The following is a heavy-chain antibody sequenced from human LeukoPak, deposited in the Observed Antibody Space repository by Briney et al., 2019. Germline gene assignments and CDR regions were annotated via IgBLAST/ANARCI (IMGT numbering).Heavy chain of an antibody. CDR1: GGSFRGYY. CDR2: INHSGGT. Sequence: SETLSLTCAVYGGSFRGYYWSWIRQPPGKGLEWIGEINHSGGTNYNPSLKSRVTISVDTSKNQFSLKLSSVTAADTAVYYCARGTRIAVAGTGYNWFDPWGQGTLVTVSS. J-gene: IGHJ5*02. CDR3: ARGTRIAVAGTGYNWFDP. D-gene: IGHD6-13*01. V-gene: IGHV4-34*01.